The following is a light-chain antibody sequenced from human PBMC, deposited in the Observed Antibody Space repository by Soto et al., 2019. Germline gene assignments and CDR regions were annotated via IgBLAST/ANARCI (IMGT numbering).Light chain of an antibody. CDR2: LNSDGSH. CDR1: SGHSSYA. J-gene: IGLJ1*01. CDR3: QTWGTGIHV. V-gene: IGLV4-69*01. Sequence: QPVLTQSPSASASLGASVKLTCTLSSGHSSYAIAWHQQQPEKGPRYLMKLNSDGSHSKGDGIPDRFSGSSSGAERYLTXXSLXXXDXXDYYCQTWGTGIHVFGTGTKLTVL.